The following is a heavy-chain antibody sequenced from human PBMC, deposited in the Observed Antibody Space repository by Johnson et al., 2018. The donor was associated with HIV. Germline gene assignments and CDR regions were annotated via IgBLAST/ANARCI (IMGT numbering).Heavy chain of an antibody. D-gene: IGHD3-10*01. CDR2: ISSNGDTT. CDR3: ARLRGGFDI. Sequence: VQLVESGGGLVQSGGSLRLSCAASGFTFNNYAIHWVRQAPGKGLEYVSGISSNGDTTYYAKFVKGRFTISRDNSKKTVYLQMGSLRPEDMTVYYCARLRGGFDIWGQGTLVTVSS. V-gene: IGHV3-64*01. CDR1: GFTFNNYA. J-gene: IGHJ3*02.